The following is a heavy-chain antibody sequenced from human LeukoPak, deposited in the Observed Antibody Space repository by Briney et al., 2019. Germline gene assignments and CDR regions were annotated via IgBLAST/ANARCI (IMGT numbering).Heavy chain of an antibody. V-gene: IGHV4-4*02. CDR2: IYYSGST. D-gene: IGHD3-22*01. J-gene: IGHJ4*02. Sequence: PSGTLSLTCAVSGGSISSNNWWGWVRQPPGKGLEWIGHIYYSGSTYYNPSLKSRVTISVDTSKNQFSLKLSSVTAADTAVYYCARGRYDSSGYYRLIHFDYWGQGTLVTVSS. CDR1: GGSISSNNW. CDR3: ARGRYDSSGYYRLIHFDY.